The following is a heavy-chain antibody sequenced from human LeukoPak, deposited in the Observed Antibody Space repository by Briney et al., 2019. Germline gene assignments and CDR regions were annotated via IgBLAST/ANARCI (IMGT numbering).Heavy chain of an antibody. CDR1: GFTLSSYA. CDR3: GYCSGGTCYSHAFEI. Sequence: GGSLRLSCAASGFTLSSYAMSWVRQAPGKGLEWVSAIGGSGAYTSYADSVKGRFTISRDNSKNTLYLQMNSLRAEDTAIYYCGYCSGGTCYSHAFEIWGQGTMVTVSS. V-gene: IGHV3-23*01. J-gene: IGHJ3*02. D-gene: IGHD2-15*01. CDR2: IGGSGAYT.